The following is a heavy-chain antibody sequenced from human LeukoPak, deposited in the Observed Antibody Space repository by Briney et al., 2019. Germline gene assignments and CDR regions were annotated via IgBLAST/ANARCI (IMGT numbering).Heavy chain of an antibody. CDR1: GYTFTSYG. CDR3: ARDGGVSSSAPDLGSP. Sequence: ASVKVSCKASGYTFTSYGISWVRQAPGQGLEWMGWISAYNGNTNYAQKLQGRVTMTTDTSTSTAYMELRSLRSDDTAGYNCARDGGVSSSAPDLGSPWGQGTLVTVSS. V-gene: IGHV1-18*01. D-gene: IGHD6-6*01. CDR2: ISAYNGNT. J-gene: IGHJ5*02.